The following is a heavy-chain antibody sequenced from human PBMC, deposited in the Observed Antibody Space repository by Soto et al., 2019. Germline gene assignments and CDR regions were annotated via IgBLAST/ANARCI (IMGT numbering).Heavy chain of an antibody. CDR3: ASDGAPDYYDSSGPTGY. V-gene: IGHV3-30-3*01. D-gene: IGHD3-22*01. Sequence: ESVGGVVQPGRSLRLSCAASGFTFSSYAMHWVRQAPGKGLEWVAVISYDGSNKYYADSVKGRFTISRDNSKNTLYLQMNSLRAEDTAVYYCASDGAPDYYDSSGPTGYWGQGTLVTVSS. J-gene: IGHJ4*02. CDR1: GFTFSSYA. CDR2: ISYDGSNK.